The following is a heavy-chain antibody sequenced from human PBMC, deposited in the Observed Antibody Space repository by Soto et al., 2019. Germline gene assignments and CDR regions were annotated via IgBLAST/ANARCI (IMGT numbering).Heavy chain of an antibody. Sequence: QVQLVQSGAEVKKPGSSVKVSCKASGGTFSSYAISWVRQAPGQGLEWMGGIIPIFGTANYAQKFQGRVTITADKSTSTTYMELSSLRSEDTAVYYCARGGGTKYQLLYWFDPWGQGTLVTVSS. CDR1: GGTFSSYA. D-gene: IGHD2-2*01. J-gene: IGHJ5*02. CDR2: IIPIFGTA. V-gene: IGHV1-69*06. CDR3: ARGGGTKYQLLYWFDP.